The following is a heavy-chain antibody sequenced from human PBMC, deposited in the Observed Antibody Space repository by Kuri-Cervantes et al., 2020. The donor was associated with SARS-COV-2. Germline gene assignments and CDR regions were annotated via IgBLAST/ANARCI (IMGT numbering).Heavy chain of an antibody. CDR2: ISAYNGDT. J-gene: IGHJ4*02. D-gene: IGHD3-3*01. V-gene: IGHV1-18*01. Sequence: ASVKVSCKASVYTFTSYGISWVRQAPGQGLEWMGWISAYNGDTNYAQKLQGRVTMTTDTSTSTAYMELRSLRSDDTAVYYCARDFWSGYYMSYYFDYLGQGTVVTVSS. CDR1: VYTFTSYG. CDR3: ARDFWSGYYMSYYFDY.